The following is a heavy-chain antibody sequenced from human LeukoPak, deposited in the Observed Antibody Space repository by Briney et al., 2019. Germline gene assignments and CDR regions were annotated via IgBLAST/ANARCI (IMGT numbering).Heavy chain of an antibody. CDR1: GYTFNDYY. V-gene: IGHV1-2*02. J-gene: IGHJ4*02. CDR2: IHSNSGGT. Sequence: ASVKVSCKASGYTFNDYYMHWVRQAPGQGLEWMGWIHSNSGGTKYAQKFQGRVTVTRDTSISTAYMELSRLRSDDTAVYYCARDPGLYIDYWGQGTLVTVS. D-gene: IGHD3-10*01. CDR3: ARDPGLYIDY.